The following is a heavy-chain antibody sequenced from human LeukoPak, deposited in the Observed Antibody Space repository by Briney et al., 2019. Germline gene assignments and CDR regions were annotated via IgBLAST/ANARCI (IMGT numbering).Heavy chain of an antibody. Sequence: GGSLGLSCAASGFTFSSYWMSWVRQAPRKGLEWVGQIKTESDGATTDYAAPVKGRFTISRDDSKNTLFLQMNSLKTEDTALYYCTWSGLKIESWGQGTLVTVSS. J-gene: IGHJ4*02. CDR2: IKTESDGATT. V-gene: IGHV3-15*01. CDR1: GFTFSSYW. D-gene: IGHD3-3*01. CDR3: TWSGLKIES.